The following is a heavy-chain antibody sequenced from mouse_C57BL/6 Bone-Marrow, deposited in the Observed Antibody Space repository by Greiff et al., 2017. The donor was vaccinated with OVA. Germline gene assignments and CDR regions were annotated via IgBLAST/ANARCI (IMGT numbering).Heavy chain of an antibody. D-gene: IGHD1-1*01. CDR2: IDPSDSYT. Sequence: QVQLQQPGAELVRPGTSVKLSCKASGYTFTSYWMHWVKQRPGQGLEWIGVIDPSDSYTNYNQKFKGKATLTVDTSSTAYMQLSSLTSEDSAVYYCARSLLLRFAYWGQGTLVTVSA. V-gene: IGHV1-59*01. CDR1: GYTFTSYW. CDR3: ARSLLLRFAY. J-gene: IGHJ3*01.